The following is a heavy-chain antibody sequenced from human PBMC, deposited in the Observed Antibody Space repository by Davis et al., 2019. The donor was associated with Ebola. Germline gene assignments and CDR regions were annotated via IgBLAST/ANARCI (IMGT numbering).Heavy chain of an antibody. D-gene: IGHD1-1*01. Sequence: AASVKVSCKASGYIFSNYGISWVRQAPGQGLEWMGWIGPYKENTYYAQKVQGRVTMTTDTSTSTAYMELRSLRSDDTALYYCARVSGPGTIFPVGDAFDVWGKGTMVTVSS. CDR3: ARVSGPGTIFPVGDAFDV. J-gene: IGHJ3*01. CDR1: GYIFSNYG. CDR2: IGPYKENT. V-gene: IGHV1-18*04.